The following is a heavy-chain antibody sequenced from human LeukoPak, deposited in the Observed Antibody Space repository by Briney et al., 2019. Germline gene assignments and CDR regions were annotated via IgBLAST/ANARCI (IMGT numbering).Heavy chain of an antibody. J-gene: IGHJ5*02. CDR1: GFTFSNYA. D-gene: IGHD5-24*01. CDR3: AKQFVDI. V-gene: IGHV3-23*01. Sequence: GGSLRLSCAASGFTFSNYAMNWVRQAPGKGLEWVSSISETGDDPSYADSVKGRFTISRDNSRTTLYLQMKSPRAEDTAVYYCAKQFVDIWGQGTLVTVSS. CDR2: ISETGDDP.